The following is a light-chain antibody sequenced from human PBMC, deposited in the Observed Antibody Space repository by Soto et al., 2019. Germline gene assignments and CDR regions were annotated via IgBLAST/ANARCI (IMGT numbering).Light chain of an antibody. V-gene: IGLV3-21*04. CDR2: YDS. CDR3: QVWDSSSDHVV. CDR1: NIGTKS. Sequence: SYELTQPPSMSVAPGKTARIACGGHNIGTKSVHWHQQKPGQAPVLVIYYDSDRPSGIPERFSGSNSGNTATLTISRVEAGDEADYYCQVWDSSSDHVVFGGGTKLTVL. J-gene: IGLJ2*01.